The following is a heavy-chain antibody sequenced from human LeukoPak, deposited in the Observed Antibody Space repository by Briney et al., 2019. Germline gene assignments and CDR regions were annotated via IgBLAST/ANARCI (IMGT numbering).Heavy chain of an antibody. CDR1: GGSISSGDYY. D-gene: IGHD4-23*01. J-gene: IGHJ4*02. Sequence: PSETLSLTCTVSGGSISSGDYYWSWIRQPPGRGLEWIGYIYYSGSTYYNPSLKSRVTISVDTSKNQFSLKLSSVTAADTAVYYCARDLLNEGNHLDYWGQGTLVTVSS. CDR2: IYYSGST. V-gene: IGHV4-30-4*01. CDR3: ARDLLNEGNHLDY.